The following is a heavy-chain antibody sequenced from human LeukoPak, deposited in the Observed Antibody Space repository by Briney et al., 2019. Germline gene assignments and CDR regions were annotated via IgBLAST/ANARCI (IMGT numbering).Heavy chain of an antibody. CDR2: IDAGGGDT. Sequence: PGASLRLSCAASGFSFSTYAMTWVRQAPGKGLEWVVSIDAGGGDTYHSDSVKGRFTISRDNSMNTLYLQMNSLRADDTAVYYCGKPAKYWLVRGNGVDVWGQGTTVTVSS. CDR3: GKPAKYWLVRGNGVDV. J-gene: IGHJ6*02. D-gene: IGHD6-19*01. V-gene: IGHV3-23*01. CDR1: GFSFSTYA.